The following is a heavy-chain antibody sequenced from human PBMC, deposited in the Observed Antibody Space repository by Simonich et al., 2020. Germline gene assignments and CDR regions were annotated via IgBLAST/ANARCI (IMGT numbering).Heavy chain of an antibody. D-gene: IGHD3-16*01. CDR2: ISSGRIYI. Sequence: EVQLVESGGGLVKPGGSLRLSCAASGFTFSSYSMNWVRQAPGKGLEWISCISSGRIYIYYADSVKGRFTISRDNAKNSLYLQMNSLRAEDTAVYYCAREQARGGAFDIWGQGTMVTVSS. CDR3: AREQARGGAFDI. V-gene: IGHV3-21*01. J-gene: IGHJ3*02. CDR1: GFTFSSYS.